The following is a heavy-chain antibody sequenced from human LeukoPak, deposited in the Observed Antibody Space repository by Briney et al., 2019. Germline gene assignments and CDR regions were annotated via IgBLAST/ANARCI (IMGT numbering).Heavy chain of an antibody. V-gene: IGHV3-21*01. Sequence: PGGSLRLSCAASGFTFSSYSMNWVRQAPGKGLEWVSSISSRSSYIYYADSVKGRFTISRDNAKNSLYLQMNSLRAEDTAVYYCARRRWNDYWGQGTLVTVSS. CDR2: ISSRSSYI. CDR1: GFTFSSYS. D-gene: IGHD4-23*01. J-gene: IGHJ4*02. CDR3: ARRRWNDY.